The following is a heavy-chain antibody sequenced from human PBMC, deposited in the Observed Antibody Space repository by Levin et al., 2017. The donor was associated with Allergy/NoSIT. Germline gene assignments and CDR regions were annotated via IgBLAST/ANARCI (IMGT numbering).Heavy chain of an antibody. CDR2: ISSSSYTI. Sequence: RAGGSLRLSCGASGFTFSSYSMNWVRQAPGKGLEWVSYISSSSYTIHYADSVKGRFTISRDNAKNSLYLQMNSLRDEDTAVYYCARDGGTYGDYPFSAHWGQGTLVTVSS. V-gene: IGHV3-48*02. D-gene: IGHD4-17*01. CDR1: GFTFSSYS. J-gene: IGHJ4*02. CDR3: ARDGGTYGDYPFSAH.